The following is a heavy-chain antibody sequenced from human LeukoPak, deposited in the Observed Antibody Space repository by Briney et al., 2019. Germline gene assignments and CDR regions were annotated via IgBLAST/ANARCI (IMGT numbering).Heavy chain of an antibody. D-gene: IGHD4-17*01. CDR3: ARDYGDYLNWFDP. CDR1: GGSFSGYS. Sequence: ASETLSLTCAVYGGSFSGYSWSWIRQPPGKGLEWIGEINHSGSTNYNPSLKSRVTISVDTSKNQFSLKLSSVTAADTAVYYCARDYGDYLNWFDPWGQGTLVTVSS. V-gene: IGHV4-34*01. J-gene: IGHJ5*02. CDR2: INHSGST.